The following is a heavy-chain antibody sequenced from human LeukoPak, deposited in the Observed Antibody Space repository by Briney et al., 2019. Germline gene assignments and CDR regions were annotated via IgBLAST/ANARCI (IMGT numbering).Heavy chain of an antibody. CDR1: GGSISSYY. CDR2: IYYSGST. J-gene: IGHJ4*02. Sequence: SETLSLTCTVSGGSISSYYWSWIRQPPGKGLEWIGDIYYSGSTNYNPSLKSRVTISVDTSKNQFSLKLSSVTAADTAVYYCARDGGGSYHFDYWGQGTLVTVSS. D-gene: IGHD1-26*01. CDR3: ARDGGGSYHFDY. V-gene: IGHV4-59*01.